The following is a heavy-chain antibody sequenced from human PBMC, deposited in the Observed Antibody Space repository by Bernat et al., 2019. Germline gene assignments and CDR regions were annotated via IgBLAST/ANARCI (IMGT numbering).Heavy chain of an antibody. J-gene: IGHJ6*02. Sequence: EVQLVQSGAEVKKPGESLKISCKGSGYSFTSYWIGWVRQMPGKGLEWMGIIYPGDSDTRYSPSFQGQVTISADKSISTAYLQWSSLKASDTAMYYCARHGRPDPTLDDYYYYGMDVWGQGTTVTVSS. CDR1: GYSFTSYW. CDR3: ARHGRPDPTLDDYYYYGMDV. V-gene: IGHV5-51*01. CDR2: IYPGDSDT.